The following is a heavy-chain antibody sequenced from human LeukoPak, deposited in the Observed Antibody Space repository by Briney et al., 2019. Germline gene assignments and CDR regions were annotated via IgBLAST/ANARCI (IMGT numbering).Heavy chain of an antibody. D-gene: IGHD5-12*01. V-gene: IGHV4-34*01. J-gene: IGHJ4*02. CDR3: AREEEGHIVATSDPYFDY. Sequence: PSETLSLTCAVYGGSFSGYYWSWIRQPPGKGLEWIGEINHSGSTNHNPSLKSRVTISVDTSKNQFSLKLSSVTAADTAVYYCAREEEGHIVATSDPYFDYWGQGTLVTVSS. CDR1: GGSFSGYY. CDR2: INHSGST.